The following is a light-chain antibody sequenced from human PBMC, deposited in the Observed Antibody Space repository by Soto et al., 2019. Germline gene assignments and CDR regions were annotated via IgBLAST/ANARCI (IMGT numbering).Light chain of an antibody. CDR1: SGHSSYA. CDR3: QTWGTGWV. J-gene: IGLJ3*02. V-gene: IGLV4-69*01. CDR2: LNSDGSH. Sequence: SLGASVKLTCTLSSGHSSYAIAWHQQQPEKGPRYLMKLNSDGSHSKGDGIPDRFSGSSSGAERYLTISSLQSEDEADYYCQTWGTGWVFGGGTKVTVL.